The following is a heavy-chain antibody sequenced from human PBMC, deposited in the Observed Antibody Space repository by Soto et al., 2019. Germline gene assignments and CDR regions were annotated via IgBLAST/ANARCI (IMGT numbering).Heavy chain of an antibody. Sequence: QVQLVESGGGVVQLGRSPRLSCTASGFTFSAYAMHWVRQAPGKGLEWVALISYDGSGKYYADSVKGRFTISRDNSKNTLYLQMNSLRAEDTAVFYCAKEVDASGWLFDYWGQGTLVTVSS. D-gene: IGHD6-19*01. V-gene: IGHV3-30*18. CDR3: AKEVDASGWLFDY. J-gene: IGHJ4*02. CDR2: ISYDGSGK. CDR1: GFTFSAYA.